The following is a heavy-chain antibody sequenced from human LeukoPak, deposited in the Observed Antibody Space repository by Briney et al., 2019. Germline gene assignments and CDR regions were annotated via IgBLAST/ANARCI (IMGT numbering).Heavy chain of an antibody. CDR1: GDSISSYY. CDR3: ARVGATIGY. D-gene: IGHD1-26*01. CDR2: IYYSGST. Sequence: SDTLSLTCTVSGDSISSYYWSWIRQPPGKGLEWIGYIYYSGSTNYNPSLKSRVTISIDKSKNQFSLKLSSVTAADTAMYYCARVGATIGYWGQGTLVTVSS. J-gene: IGHJ4*02. V-gene: IGHV4-59*07.